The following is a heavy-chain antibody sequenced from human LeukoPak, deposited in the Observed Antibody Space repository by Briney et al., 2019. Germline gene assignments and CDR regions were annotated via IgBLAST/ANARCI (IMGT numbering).Heavy chain of an antibody. J-gene: IGHJ6*03. CDR2: ITGHGGST. V-gene: IGHV3-23*01. Sequence: PGGSLRLSCAASGFTFSSNAMSWVRQAPGEGLEWVSSITGHGGSTYYADSVKGRFTISRDNSKNTLYLQMNSLRAEDTAVYYCAEGYGWEASYYYYYMDVWGKGTTVTISS. CDR3: AEGYGWEASYYYYYMDV. D-gene: IGHD1-26*01. CDR1: GFTFSSNA.